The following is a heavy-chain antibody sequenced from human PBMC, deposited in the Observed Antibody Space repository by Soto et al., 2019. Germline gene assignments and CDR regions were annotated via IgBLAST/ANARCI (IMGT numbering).Heavy chain of an antibody. J-gene: IGHJ6*02. CDR2: IIPILGIA. CDR3: ARSIYDSSGYYREGYYYYYGMDV. CDR1: GGTFSSYT. D-gene: IGHD3-22*01. V-gene: IGHV1-69*02. Sequence: ASVKVSCKASGGTFSSYTISWVRQAPGQGLEWMGRIIPILGIANYAQKFQGRVTITADKSTSTAYMELSSLRSEDTAVYYCARSIYDSSGYYREGYYYYYGMDVWGQGTTVTVSS.